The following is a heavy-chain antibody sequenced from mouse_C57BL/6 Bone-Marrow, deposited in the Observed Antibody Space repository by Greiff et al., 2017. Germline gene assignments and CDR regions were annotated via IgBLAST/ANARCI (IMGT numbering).Heavy chain of an antibody. V-gene: IGHV5-12*01. J-gene: IGHJ1*03. CDR3: ARQGLLRRYFDV. Sequence: EVQVVESGGGLVQPGGSLKLSCAASGFTFSDYYMYWVRQTPEKRLEWVAYISNGGGSTYYPDTVKGRFTISRDNAKNTLYLQMSRLKSEDTAMYYCARQGLLRRYFDVWGTGTTVTVSS. D-gene: IGHD2-3*01. CDR1: GFTFSDYY. CDR2: ISNGGGST.